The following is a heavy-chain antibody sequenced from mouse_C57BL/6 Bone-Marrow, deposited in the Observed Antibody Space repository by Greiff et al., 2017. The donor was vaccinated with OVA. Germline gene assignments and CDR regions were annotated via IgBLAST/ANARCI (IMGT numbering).Heavy chain of an antibody. CDR2: IDPENGDT. D-gene: IGHD1-1*01. CDR3: TTPTVVASR. V-gene: IGHV14-4*01. Sequence: VQLQQSGAELVRPGASVKLSCTASGFNIKDDYMHWVKQRPEQGLEWIGWIDPENGDTEYASKFQGKAIITADTSSNTAYLQLSSLTSEDTAVYYCTTPTVVASRWGQGTLVTVSA. CDR1: GFNIKDDY. J-gene: IGHJ3*02.